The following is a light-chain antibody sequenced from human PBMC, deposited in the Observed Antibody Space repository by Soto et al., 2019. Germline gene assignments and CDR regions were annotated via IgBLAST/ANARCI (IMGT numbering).Light chain of an antibody. V-gene: IGLV1-44*01. CDR1: SSNIGTNA. CDR2: NNN. J-gene: IGLJ1*01. CDR3: AAWDDSLNGDV. Sequence: QSVLTQPPSASGTPGQRVTISCSGGSSNIGTNAVNWYQQLPGTAPKLLNYNNNQRPSGVPDRFSGSKSGTSASLAISGFQSEDEADYYCAAWDDSLNGDVFGTGTKVTVL.